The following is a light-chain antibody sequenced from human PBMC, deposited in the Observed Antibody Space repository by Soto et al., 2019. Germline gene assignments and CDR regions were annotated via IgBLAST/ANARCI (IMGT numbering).Light chain of an antibody. CDR3: QQYGGSPRIT. V-gene: IGKV1-5*01. CDR1: QTISSW. Sequence: GDRVTITCRASQTISSWLAWYQQKPGKAPTLLIYDASTLERGVPSRFSGTGSGTDFTLIINRLEPEDVAIYYCQQYGGSPRITFGQGTRLEIK. J-gene: IGKJ5*01. CDR2: DAS.